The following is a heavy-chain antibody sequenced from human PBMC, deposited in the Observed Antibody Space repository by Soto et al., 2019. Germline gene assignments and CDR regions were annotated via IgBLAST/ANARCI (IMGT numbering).Heavy chain of an antibody. V-gene: IGHV4-39*01. CDR3: ARPSATTFYCDRRDWYFDL. Sequence: PSETLSLTCTVAGGSISSSSYYWGWIRQPPGKGLEWIASMYYTGNTFYNPSLKSRVTISVDTSKNQFSLKLSSVTAADTAVYFCARPSATTFYCDRRDWYFDLWGRGTLVTVSS. D-gene: IGHD3-22*01. CDR1: GGSISSSSYY. CDR2: MYYTGNT. J-gene: IGHJ2*01.